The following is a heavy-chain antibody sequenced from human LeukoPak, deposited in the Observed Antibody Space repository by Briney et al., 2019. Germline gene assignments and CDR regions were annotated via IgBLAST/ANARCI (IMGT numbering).Heavy chain of an antibody. D-gene: IGHD2-8*02. J-gene: IGHJ5*02. Sequence: GASVKLCCNASGYTFTSYDIYGVRQATGPGLGWVGWMNPNSGNTGYAQKFQGRVTMTRNTSISTAYMELSSLRSEDTAVYYCARACWWCMLYDNWFDPWGQGTLVTVSS. V-gene: IGHV1-8*01. CDR3: ARACWWCMLYDNWFDP. CDR1: GYTFTSYD. CDR2: MNPNSGNT.